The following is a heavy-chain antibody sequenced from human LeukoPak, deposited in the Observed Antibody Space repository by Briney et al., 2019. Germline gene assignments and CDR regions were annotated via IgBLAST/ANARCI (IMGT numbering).Heavy chain of an antibody. J-gene: IGHJ6*04. CDR2: ISYDGSNK. D-gene: IGHD3-10*01. V-gene: IGHV3-30*18. Sequence: GRSLRLCCAASGFTFSSYGMHWGRQAPGKGLEWVAVISYDGSNKYYADSVKGRFAISRDNSKNTLYLQMNSLRAEDTAVYYCAKDLGVTMVRDASYGMDVWGKGTTVTVSS. CDR1: GFTFSSYG. CDR3: AKDLGVTMVRDASYGMDV.